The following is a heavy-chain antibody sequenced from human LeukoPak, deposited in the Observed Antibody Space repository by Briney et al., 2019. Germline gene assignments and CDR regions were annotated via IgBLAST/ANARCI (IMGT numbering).Heavy chain of an antibody. CDR2: IYVGDSDT. J-gene: IGHJ5*02. V-gene: IGHV5-51*01. D-gene: IGHD3-22*01. CDR3: ARVVDYDTSGYQTKNWFDP. Sequence: GESLKISCKGSGYSFTSYWIGWVRQMPGKGLEWMGIIYVGDSDTRYRPSFQGQVTISVDKSINTAYLQWSSLKASDTAMYYCARVVDYDTSGYQTKNWFDPWGQGTLVTVSS. CDR1: GYSFTSYW.